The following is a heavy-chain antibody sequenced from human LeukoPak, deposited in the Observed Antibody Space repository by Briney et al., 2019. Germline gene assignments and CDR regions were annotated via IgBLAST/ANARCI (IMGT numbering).Heavy chain of an antibody. CDR1: GFTFTSYG. D-gene: IGHD2-15*01. Sequence: GGSLRLSCAASGFTFTSYGMHGVRQAPGKGLEWVAVISYDGSNKYYADSVKGRFTISRDNSKNTLYLQMNSLRAEDTAVYYCSKDRGHRGGGFRSYWGRGTLVTVSS. CDR3: SKDRGHRGGGFRSY. CDR2: ISYDGSNK. J-gene: IGHJ4*02. V-gene: IGHV3-30*18.